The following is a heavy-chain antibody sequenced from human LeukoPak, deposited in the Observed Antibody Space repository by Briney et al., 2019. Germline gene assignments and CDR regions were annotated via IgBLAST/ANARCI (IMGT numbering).Heavy chain of an antibody. Sequence: SETPSLTCTVSGGSISSSSYYWGWIRQPPGKGLEWIGSIYYSGSTYYNPSLKSRVTISVDTSKNQFSLKLTSVTAADTAVYYCARTAEGGYTYGYFYYYYMDVWGKGTTVTISS. J-gene: IGHJ6*03. V-gene: IGHV4-39*07. CDR2: IYYSGST. CDR1: GGSISSSSYY. CDR3: ARTAEGGYTYGYFYYYYMDV. D-gene: IGHD5-18*01.